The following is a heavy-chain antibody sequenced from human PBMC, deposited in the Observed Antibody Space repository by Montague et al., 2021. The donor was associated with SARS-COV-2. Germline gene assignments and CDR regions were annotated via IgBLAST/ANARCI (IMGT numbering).Heavy chain of an antibody. D-gene: IGHD3-9*01. Sequence: SETLSLTCTVSGGSIGSYYWSWIRQPPGKGLEWIGDIYNSGSTNYNPSLKSRVTMSVDTSNNKFSLKLSSVTAADTAMYYCALAIRYFEWVDAFDVWGQGTMVIVSS. CDR2: IYNSGST. CDR3: ALAIRYFEWVDAFDV. J-gene: IGHJ3*01. CDR1: GGSIGSYY. V-gene: IGHV4-59*13.